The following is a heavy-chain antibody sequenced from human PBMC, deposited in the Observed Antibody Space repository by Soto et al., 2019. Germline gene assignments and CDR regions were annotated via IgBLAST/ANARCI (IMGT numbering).Heavy chain of an antibody. CDR1: GDTFKNSV. Sequence: QVQLVQSGIEVKKPGSSVRVSCKASGDTFKNSVISWVRQAPGQGLEWMGGTIPLFGTTDYAQKFQGRLTITTDESTTTAYMEVSRLTSEDTAVYYCVAELDFGKLSVVWGQGTTVIFSS. CDR2: TIPLFGTT. J-gene: IGHJ6*02. D-gene: IGHD3-10*01. V-gene: IGHV1-69*01. CDR3: VAELDFGKLSVV.